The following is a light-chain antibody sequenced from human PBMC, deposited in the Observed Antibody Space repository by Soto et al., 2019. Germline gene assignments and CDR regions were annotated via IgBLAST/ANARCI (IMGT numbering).Light chain of an antibody. J-gene: IGKJ3*01. CDR2: AAS. Sequence: DMQMTQSPSSLSASVGDRVTITCRTSQSITRYLNWFQQKPGKAPKLLIYAASSLQSGVPSRFSGSGSGTDFTLTISSLEPEDFATYYCQQIYSTPFTFGPGTKVDIK. V-gene: IGKV1-39*01. CDR1: QSITRY. CDR3: QQIYSTPFT.